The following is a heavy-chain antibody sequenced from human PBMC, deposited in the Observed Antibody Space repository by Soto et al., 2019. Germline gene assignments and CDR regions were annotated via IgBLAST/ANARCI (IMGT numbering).Heavy chain of an antibody. Sequence: EVQVVESGGGLVQPGGSLKLSCVASGLTFSNYWMSWVRQAPGKGLEWVANIRQDGSEKNFVDSVKGRFTISRDNAKNSVDLQMNSLRAEDTAVYYCATTQSFDYWGQGTLVTVSS. CDR2: IRQDGSEK. CDR1: GLTFSNYW. V-gene: IGHV3-7*01. CDR3: ATTQSFDY. J-gene: IGHJ4*02.